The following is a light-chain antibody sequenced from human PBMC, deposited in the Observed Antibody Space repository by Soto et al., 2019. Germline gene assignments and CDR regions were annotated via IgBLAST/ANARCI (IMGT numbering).Light chain of an antibody. CDR1: QSVATN. Sequence: EIVMTQSPDTLPVSPGERATLSCRASQSVATNLAWYQQKPGQVPRLLIYGASARATGIPARFSGSGSGTEFTLSISSLQSDDSAIYYCQQYHKWPSGTFGQGTRLEIK. CDR2: GAS. J-gene: IGKJ5*01. CDR3: QQYHKWPSGT. V-gene: IGKV3-15*01.